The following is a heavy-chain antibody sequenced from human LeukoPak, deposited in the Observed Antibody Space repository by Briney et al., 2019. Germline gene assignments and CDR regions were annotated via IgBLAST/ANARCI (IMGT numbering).Heavy chain of an antibody. CDR2: ISGTSTYT. CDR3: ARDTGYSSSWYRGDWFDP. V-gene: IGHV3-21*01. CDR1: GFIVSGDF. D-gene: IGHD6-13*01. J-gene: IGHJ5*02. Sequence: GGSLRLSCAASGFIVSGDFMNWVRQAPGKGLEWVSVISGTSTYTSFADSVKGRFTISRDNAKNSLYLQMNSLRVEDTAMYYCARDTGYSSSWYRGDWFDPWGQGTLVTVSS.